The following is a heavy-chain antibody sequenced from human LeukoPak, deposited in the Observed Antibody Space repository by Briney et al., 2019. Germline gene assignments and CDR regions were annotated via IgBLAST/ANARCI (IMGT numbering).Heavy chain of an antibody. Sequence: PGGSLRLSCAASGFTFSSYAMSWVRQAPGKGLEWVSVISGSGGSTYYADSVKGRFTISRDNSKNTLYLQMNSLRAEDTAVYYCARDVGYDILTGYFDYWGQGTLVTVSS. V-gene: IGHV3-23*01. CDR2: ISGSGGST. D-gene: IGHD3-9*01. CDR1: GFTFSSYA. J-gene: IGHJ4*02. CDR3: ARDVGYDILTGYFDY.